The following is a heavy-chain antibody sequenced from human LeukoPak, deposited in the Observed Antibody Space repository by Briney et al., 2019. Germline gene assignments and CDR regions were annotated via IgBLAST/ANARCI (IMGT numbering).Heavy chain of an antibody. V-gene: IGHV3-30*03. CDR3: AGFVVVPAAFDY. Sequence: PGGSLRLSCAASGFTFSSDGMHWVRQAPGKGLEWVAVISYDGSNKYYADSVKGRFTISRDNSKNTLYLQMNSLRAEDTAVYYCAGFVVVPAAFDYWGQGTLVTVSS. CDR1: GFTFSSDG. D-gene: IGHD2-2*01. CDR2: ISYDGSNK. J-gene: IGHJ4*02.